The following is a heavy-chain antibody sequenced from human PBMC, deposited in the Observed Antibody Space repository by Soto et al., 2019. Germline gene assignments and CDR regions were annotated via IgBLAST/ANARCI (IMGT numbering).Heavy chain of an antibody. CDR1: GGSISSGGYS. Sequence: LSLTCAVSGGSISSGGYSWSWIRQPPGRGLEWIGYIYHSGSTYYNPSLKSRVTISVDRSRNQFSLKLTSVTAADTAVYYCARVPLRYSSAEYYFDYWGQGTLVTVSS. V-gene: IGHV4-30-2*01. J-gene: IGHJ4*02. CDR2: IYHSGST. D-gene: IGHD6-25*01. CDR3: ARVPLRYSSAEYYFDY.